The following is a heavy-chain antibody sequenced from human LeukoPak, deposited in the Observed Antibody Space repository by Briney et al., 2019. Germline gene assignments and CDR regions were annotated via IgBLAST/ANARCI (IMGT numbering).Heavy chain of an antibody. CDR3: ARDSWGRYYFDY. Sequence: KPGGSLRLSCAASGFTFSDYYMSWIRQAPGKGLEWVSYISSSSSYTNYADSVKGRFTISRDNAKNSLYLQMNSLRAEDTAVYYCARDSWGRYYFDYWGQGTLATVSS. CDR2: ISSSSSYT. D-gene: IGHD3-16*01. J-gene: IGHJ4*02. V-gene: IGHV3-11*05. CDR1: GFTFSDYY.